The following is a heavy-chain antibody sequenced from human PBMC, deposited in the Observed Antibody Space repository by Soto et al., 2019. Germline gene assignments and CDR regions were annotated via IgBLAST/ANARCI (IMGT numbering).Heavy chain of an antibody. CDR3: ARGQAFWTGYYRMPYYFDY. V-gene: IGHV4-61*01. CDR2: LYYSGST. J-gene: IGHJ4*02. Sequence: QVQLQESGPGLVKPSETLSLTCTVSGGSVSSGSYYWSWIRQPPGKGLEYIGYLYYSGSTNYNPSLKKPVTISVDTPKNQFSLKLTSVTAADTAIYYCARGQAFWTGYYRMPYYFDYGGQGTLLTVSS. D-gene: IGHD3-3*01. CDR1: GGSVSSGSYY.